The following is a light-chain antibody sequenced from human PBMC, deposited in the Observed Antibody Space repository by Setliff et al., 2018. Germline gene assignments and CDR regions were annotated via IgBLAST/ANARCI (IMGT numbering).Light chain of an antibody. Sequence: ALAQPASVSGSPGQSITISCTGTSSDVGAYNYVSWYQQHPGKVPKLMIYEVSNRPSGVSNRFSGSKSGNTASLTISRLQTEDEADYYCTSYTISSTEVFGTGTKVTVL. V-gene: IGLV2-14*01. J-gene: IGLJ1*01. CDR1: SSDVGAYNY. CDR2: EVS. CDR3: TSYTISSTEV.